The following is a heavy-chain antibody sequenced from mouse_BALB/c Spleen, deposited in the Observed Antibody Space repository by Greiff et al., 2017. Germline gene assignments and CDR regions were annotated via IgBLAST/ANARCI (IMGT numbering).Heavy chain of an antibody. J-gene: IGHJ2*01. V-gene: IGHV1-80*01. CDR3: ARSGLGREGGSYFDY. CDR2: IYPGDGDT. D-gene: IGHD4-1*01. Sequence: QVQLQQSGAELVRPGSSVKISCKASGYAFSSYWMNWVKQRPGQGLEWIGQIYPGDGDTNYNGKFKGKATLTADKSSSTAYMQLSSLTSEDSAVYFCARSGLGREGGSYFDYWGQGTTLTVSS. CDR1: GYAFSSYW.